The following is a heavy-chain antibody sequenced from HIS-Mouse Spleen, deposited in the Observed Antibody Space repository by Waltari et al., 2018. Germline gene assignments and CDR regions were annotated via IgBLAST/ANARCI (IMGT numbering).Heavy chain of an antibody. D-gene: IGHD2-2*01. CDR3: ARGRMPGGNAFDI. V-gene: IGHV3-13*01. CDR1: GFTFSSYD. Sequence: EVQLVESGGGLVQPGGSLRLSCAASGFTFSSYDMHWVRQATGKGLEGVSAIGTAGDTDNPGAVKGRFTISRENAKNSLYLQMNSLRAGDTAVYYCARGRMPGGNAFDIWGQGTMVTVSS. J-gene: IGHJ3*02. CDR2: IGTAGDT.